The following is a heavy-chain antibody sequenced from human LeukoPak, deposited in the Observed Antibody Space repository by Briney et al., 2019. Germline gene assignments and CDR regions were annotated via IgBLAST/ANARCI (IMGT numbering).Heavy chain of an antibody. J-gene: IGHJ4*02. Sequence: GGSLRLSCAASGLTFSSYAMNWVRQAPGKGLEWVSTISYSGGSTYYVDSVEGRFTISRDNSENTLYLQLNSLRAEDTAVYYCAKAASGSYLYYFDYWGQGTLVTVSS. V-gene: IGHV3-23*01. CDR3: AKAASGSYLYYFDY. D-gene: IGHD1-26*01. CDR1: GLTFSSYA. CDR2: ISYSGGST.